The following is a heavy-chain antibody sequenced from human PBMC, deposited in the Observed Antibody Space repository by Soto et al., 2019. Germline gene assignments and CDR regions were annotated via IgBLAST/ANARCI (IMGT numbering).Heavy chain of an antibody. V-gene: IGHV4-34*01. CDR3: ARGNGTLYYDFWSGYYRGYNWFDP. J-gene: IGHJ5*02. Sequence: LSLTCAVYGGSFSGYYWSWIRQPPGKGLEWIGEINHSGSTNYNPSLKSRVTISVDTSKNQFSLKLSSVTAADTAVYYCARGNGTLYYDFWSGYYRGYNWFDPWGQGTLVTVSS. D-gene: IGHD3-3*01. CDR2: INHSGST. CDR1: GGSFSGYY.